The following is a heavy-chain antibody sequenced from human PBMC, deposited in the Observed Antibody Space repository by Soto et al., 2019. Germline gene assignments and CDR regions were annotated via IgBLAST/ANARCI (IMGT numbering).Heavy chain of an antibody. D-gene: IGHD6-6*01. V-gene: IGHV5-51*01. CDR2: IYPGDSDT. Sequence: PGESLKISCKGSGYSFTSYWIGWVRQMPGKGLEWMGIIYPGDSDTRYSPSFQGQVTISADKSISTAYLQWSSLKASDTAMYCCARRTSSIAARAPYYFDYWGQGTLVTVSS. CDR1: GYSFTSYW. CDR3: ARRTSSIAARAPYYFDY. J-gene: IGHJ4*02.